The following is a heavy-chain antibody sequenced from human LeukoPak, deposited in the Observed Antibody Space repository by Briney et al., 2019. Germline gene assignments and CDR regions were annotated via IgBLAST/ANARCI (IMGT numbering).Heavy chain of an antibody. CDR1: GYTFTGYY. CDR2: INPNSGGT. Sequence: ASVKVSCKASGYTFTGYYMHWVRQAPGQGLEWMGWINPNSGGTNYAQKFQGRVTMTSDTSISTAYMELSRLRSDDTAVYYCARALEDTYYYGSGSYSFDYWGQGTLVTVSS. J-gene: IGHJ4*02. D-gene: IGHD3-10*01. V-gene: IGHV1-2*02. CDR3: ARALEDTYYYGSGSYSFDY.